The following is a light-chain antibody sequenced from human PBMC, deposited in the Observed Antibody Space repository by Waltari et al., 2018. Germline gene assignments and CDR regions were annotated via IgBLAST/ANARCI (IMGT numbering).Light chain of an antibody. J-gene: IGKJ2*01. CDR1: QSISSY. CDR2: AAS. CDR3: KQSYSTPYT. V-gene: IGKV1-39*01. Sequence: DIQMTQSPSSLSASVGDRVTITCRASQSISSYLNWYQQKPGKPPKPLIDAASSLQSGVPSRFSGSGSGTDFTLTISSLQPEDFATYYCKQSYSTPYTFGQGTKLEIK.